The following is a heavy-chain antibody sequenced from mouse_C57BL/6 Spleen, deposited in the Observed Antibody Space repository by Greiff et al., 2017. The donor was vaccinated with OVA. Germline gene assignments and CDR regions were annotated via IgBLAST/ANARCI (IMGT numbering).Heavy chain of an antibody. CDR1: GYTFTSYW. V-gene: IGHV1-50*01. CDR3: ARGTDGYYNY. CDR2: IDPSDSYT. J-gene: IGHJ2*01. Sequence: QVQLQQPGAELVKPGASVKLSCKASGYTFTSYWMQWVKQRPGQGLEWIGEIDPSDSYTNYNQKFKGKATLTVDTSSSTAYMQLSSLTSEDSAVYYCARGTDGYYNYWGQGTTLTVS. D-gene: IGHD2-3*01.